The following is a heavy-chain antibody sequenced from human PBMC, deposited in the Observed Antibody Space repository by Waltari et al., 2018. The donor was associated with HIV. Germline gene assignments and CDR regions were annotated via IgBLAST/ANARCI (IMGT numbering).Heavy chain of an antibody. V-gene: IGHV3-7*04. CDR2: IKQEGSEK. CDR3: ARGGFYGSGSKVN. D-gene: IGHD3-10*01. J-gene: IGHJ4*02. Sequence: WVRRAPGKGLGWVANIKQEGSEKYYVDSVNGRFTISRDKAENSLNLQMNSLRAEDTAVYYCARGGFYGSGSKVNWGQGTLVTVSS.